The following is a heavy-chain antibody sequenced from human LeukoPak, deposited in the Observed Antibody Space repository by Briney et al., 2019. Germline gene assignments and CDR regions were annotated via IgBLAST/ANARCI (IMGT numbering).Heavy chain of an antibody. CDR3: GRQRPGTYTDY. J-gene: IGHJ4*02. CDR2: IKKDGSEK. D-gene: IGHD3-10*01. Sequence: TGGSLRLSCAASGFTFGDYWVNWVRQAPGKGLEWVANIKKDGSEKYYVDSVKGRFTISRDNAKNSLYLQMNGLRAEDTAIYYCGRQRPGTYTDYWGQGTLVTVSS. CDR1: GFTFGDYW. V-gene: IGHV3-7*04.